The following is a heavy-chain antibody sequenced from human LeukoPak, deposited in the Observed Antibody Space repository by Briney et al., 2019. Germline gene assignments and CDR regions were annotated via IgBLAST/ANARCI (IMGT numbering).Heavy chain of an antibody. CDR2: ISPSSGST. CDR3: ANSLGN. D-gene: IGHD7-27*01. CDR1: GFTFSSYA. Sequence: GGSLRLSCAASGFTFSSYAMSWVRQAPGEGLEWVSSISPSSGSTYYADSVKGRFTISRGNSNNTLYLQMNSLRADDTAVYYCANSLGNWGQGTLVTVSS. V-gene: IGHV3-23*01. J-gene: IGHJ4*02.